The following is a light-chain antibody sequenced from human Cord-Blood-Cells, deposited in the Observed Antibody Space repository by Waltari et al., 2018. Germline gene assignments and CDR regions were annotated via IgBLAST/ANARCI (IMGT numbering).Light chain of an antibody. J-gene: IGLJ2*01. CDR1: SSSVGRYNL. CDR3: CSYAGSSTVV. CDR2: EGS. V-gene: IGLV2-23*01. Sequence: QSALTQPAPVSGSPGQSITISCTGTSSSVGRYNLVPWYQQPPGKAPKLMIYEGSKRPSGVSNRFSGSKSGNTASLTISGLQAEDEADYYCCSYAGSSTVVFGGGTKLTVL.